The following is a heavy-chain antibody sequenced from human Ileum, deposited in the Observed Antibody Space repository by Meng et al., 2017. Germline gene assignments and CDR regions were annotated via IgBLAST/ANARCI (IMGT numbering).Heavy chain of an antibody. V-gene: IGHV3-33*01. CDR2: IFYDGSQK. CDR3: ATEDHWSGSLDDDFGMNV. Sequence: GESLKISCRASGLIFRNHGIHWVRQAPGKGLEWVAVIFYDGSQKYHSDSVRGRFSISRDNSRDTAFLQMNSLRADDTAVYYCATEDHWSGSLDDDFGMNVWGQGTTVTVSS. J-gene: IGHJ6*02. D-gene: IGHD3-3*01. CDR1: GLIFRNHG.